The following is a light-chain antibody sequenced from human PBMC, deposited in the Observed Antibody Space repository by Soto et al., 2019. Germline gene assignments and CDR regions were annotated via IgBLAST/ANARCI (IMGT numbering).Light chain of an antibody. CDR3: QTWGTGIRV. V-gene: IGLV4-69*01. J-gene: IGLJ1*01. CDR1: SGHSSYA. CDR2: LNSDGSH. Sequence: QLVLTQSPSASASLGASVKLTCTLSSGHSSYAIAWHQQQPEKGPRYLMKLNSDGSHSKGDGIPGRFSGSSSGAERYLTISSLQSEDEADYYCQTWGTGIRVFGTGTKVTVL.